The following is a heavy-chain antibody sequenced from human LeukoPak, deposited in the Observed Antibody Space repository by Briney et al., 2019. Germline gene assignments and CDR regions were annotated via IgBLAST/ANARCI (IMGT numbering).Heavy chain of an antibody. D-gene: IGHD6-19*01. Sequence: GSLRLSCAASGFTFSSYAMSWVRQPSGKGLEWIGSIYYGGSTYYNPSLKSRVTISVDTSRNQFSLKLSPVTAADTAVYYCARVVAVAGISDYWGQGTLVTVSS. CDR1: GFTFSSYA. CDR3: ARVVAVAGISDY. CDR2: IYYGGST. V-gene: IGHV4-39*01. J-gene: IGHJ4*02.